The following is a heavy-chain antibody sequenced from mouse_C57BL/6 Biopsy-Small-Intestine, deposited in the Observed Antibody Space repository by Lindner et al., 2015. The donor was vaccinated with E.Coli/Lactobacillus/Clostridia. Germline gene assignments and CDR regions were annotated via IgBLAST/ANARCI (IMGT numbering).Heavy chain of an antibody. CDR1: GYAFSSYW. J-gene: IGHJ1*03. V-gene: IGHV1-80*01. D-gene: IGHD2-5*01. CDR3: ARLGAYYSNHWYFDV. CDR2: IYPGDGDT. Sequence: VQLQESGAELVKPGASVKISCKASGYAFSSYWMNWVKQRPGKGLEWIGQIYPGDGDTNYNGKFKGKATLTADKSSSTAYMQLSSLTSEDSAVYFCARLGAYYSNHWYFDVWGTGTTVTVSS.